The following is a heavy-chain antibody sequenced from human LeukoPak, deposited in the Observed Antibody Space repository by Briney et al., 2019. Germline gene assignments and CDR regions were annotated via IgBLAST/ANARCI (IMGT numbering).Heavy chain of an antibody. CDR1: GFTFSSYA. Sequence: GGSLRLSCAASGFTFSSYAMSWVRQAPGKGLEWVSAISGSGGSTYYADSVKGRFTISRDNSKNTLYLQMNSLRAEDTAVYYCAKGSLIAVAGISVYWGQGTLVTVSS. D-gene: IGHD6-19*01. CDR2: ISGSGGST. CDR3: AKGSLIAVAGISVY. V-gene: IGHV3-23*01. J-gene: IGHJ4*02.